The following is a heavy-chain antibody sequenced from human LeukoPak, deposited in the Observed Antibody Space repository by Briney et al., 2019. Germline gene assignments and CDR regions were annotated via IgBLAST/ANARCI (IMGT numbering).Heavy chain of an antibody. CDR2: ISSSSSYI. D-gene: IGHD3-10*01. CDR3: ARGECPAGFYYYYYMDV. J-gene: IGHJ6*03. CDR1: GFTFSSYS. Sequence: GGSLRLSCAASGFTFSSYSMKWVRHAPGKGLEWVSSISSSSSYIYYADSVKGRFTISRDNAKSSLYLQINCLRAEDTAVYYCARGECPAGFYYYYYMDVWGKGTTVTVSS. V-gene: IGHV3-21*01.